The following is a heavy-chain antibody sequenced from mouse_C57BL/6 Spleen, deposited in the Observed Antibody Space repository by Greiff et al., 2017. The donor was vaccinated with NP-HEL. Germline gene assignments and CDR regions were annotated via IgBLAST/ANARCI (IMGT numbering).Heavy chain of an antibody. CDR2: ISSGGDYI. CDR1: GFTFSSYA. D-gene: IGHD1-1*01. Sequence: EVMLVESGEGLVKPGGSLKLSCAASGFTFSSYAMSWVRQTPEKRLEWVAYISSGGDYIYYADTVKGRFTISRDNARNTLYLQMSSLKSEDTAMYYCTRDITTPSWFAYWGQGTLVTVSA. J-gene: IGHJ3*01. CDR3: TRDITTPSWFAY. V-gene: IGHV5-9-1*02.